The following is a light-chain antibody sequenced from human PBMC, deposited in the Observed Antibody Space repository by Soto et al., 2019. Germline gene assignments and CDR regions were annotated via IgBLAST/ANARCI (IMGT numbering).Light chain of an antibody. CDR3: CSFAGRSTFYI. V-gene: IGLV2-23*01. CDR1: SSDVGSYNL. CDR2: EGS. J-gene: IGLJ1*01. Sequence: QSAMTQPGAVSGSPGQSITISCTGTSSDVGSYNLVSWYQQHPGKAPKLMIYEGSKRPSGVSNRFSGSKSGNTASLTISGLQAEDEADYYCCSFAGRSTFYIFGIWIKVTVL.